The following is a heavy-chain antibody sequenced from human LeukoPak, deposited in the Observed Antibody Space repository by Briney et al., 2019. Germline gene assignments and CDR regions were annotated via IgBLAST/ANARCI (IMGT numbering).Heavy chain of an antibody. CDR3: ARVPPGPRYYDFWSGYYTVGDPPS. J-gene: IGHJ4*02. CDR2: IKQDGSEK. V-gene: IGHV3-7*01. CDR1: GFTFSSYW. Sequence: PGGSLRLSCAASGFTFSSYWMSWDREAPGKGLEWVANIKQDGSEKYYVDSVKGRFTISRDNAKNSLYLQMNSLRAEDTAVYYCARVPPGPRYYDFWSGYYTVGDPPSWGQGTLVTVSS. D-gene: IGHD3-3*01.